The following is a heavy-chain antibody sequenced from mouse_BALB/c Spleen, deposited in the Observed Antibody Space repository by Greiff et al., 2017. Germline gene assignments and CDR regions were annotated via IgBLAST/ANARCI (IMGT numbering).Heavy chain of an antibody. V-gene: IGHV2-9*02. Sequence: VQLVESGPGLVAPSQSLSITCTVSGFSLTSYGVHWVRQPPGKGLEWLGVIWAGGSTNYNSALMSRLSISKDNSKSQVFLKMNSLQTDDTAMYYCARGGPSTVYYAMDYWGQGTSVTVSS. CDR1: GFSLTSYG. CDR3: ARGGPSTVYYAMDY. D-gene: IGHD1-1*01. CDR2: IWAGGST. J-gene: IGHJ4*01.